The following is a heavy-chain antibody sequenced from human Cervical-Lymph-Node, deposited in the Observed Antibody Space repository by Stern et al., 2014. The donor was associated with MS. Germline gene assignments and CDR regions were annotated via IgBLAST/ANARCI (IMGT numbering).Heavy chain of an antibody. J-gene: IGHJ5*02. CDR3: ARDPHIAVAGTGGGFDP. Sequence: VQLVQSGAELKKPGASLKVSCKASGYTFTNYGISWVRQAPGKGLEWMGWSSGYNDDTNYVEKFQGRVTMTTDTSTSTAYLELRSLRSDDTAVYYCARDPHIAVAGTGGGFDPWGQGTLVTVSS. D-gene: IGHD6-19*01. CDR1: GYTFTNYG. V-gene: IGHV1-18*01. CDR2: SSGYNDDT.